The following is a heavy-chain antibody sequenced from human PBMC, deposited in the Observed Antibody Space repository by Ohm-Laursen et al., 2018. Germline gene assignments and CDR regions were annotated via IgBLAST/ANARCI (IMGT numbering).Heavy chain of an antibody. CDR1: GFTFSSYG. Sequence: SLRLSCTASGFTFSSYGMHWVRQAPGKGLEWVAVISYDGSNKYYADSVKGRFTISRDNSKNTLYLQMNSLRAEDTAVYYCAKDISMVYWGQGTLVTVSS. J-gene: IGHJ4*02. CDR2: ISYDGSNK. CDR3: AKDISMVY. V-gene: IGHV3-30*18. D-gene: IGHD3-10*01.